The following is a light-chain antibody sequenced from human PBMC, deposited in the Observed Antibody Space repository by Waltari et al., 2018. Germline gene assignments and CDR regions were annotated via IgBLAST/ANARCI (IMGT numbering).Light chain of an antibody. J-gene: IGLJ2*01. V-gene: IGLV3-19*01. Sequence: WYQQKPGQAPVLVIYGQNNRPSGIADRFSGSTSGNTASLTITGAQAEDEADYYCDSRDSSGNHEVFGGGTKLTVL. CDR2: GQN. CDR3: DSRDSSGNHEV.